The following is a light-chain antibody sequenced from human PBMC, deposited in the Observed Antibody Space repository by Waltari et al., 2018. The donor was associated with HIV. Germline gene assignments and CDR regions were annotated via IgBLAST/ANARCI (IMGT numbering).Light chain of an antibody. Sequence: QSALTQPASVSGSPGQSITISCTGTSSDVGCYNYVSWYQQHPGKAPKLRIYEVRNRPSGVSNRFSGSKSGNTASLTSSGLQAEDEADYYCSSYTSSSTLVFGGGTKLTVL. V-gene: IGLV2-14*01. CDR2: EVR. J-gene: IGLJ2*01. CDR1: SSDVGCYNY. CDR3: SSYTSSSTLV.